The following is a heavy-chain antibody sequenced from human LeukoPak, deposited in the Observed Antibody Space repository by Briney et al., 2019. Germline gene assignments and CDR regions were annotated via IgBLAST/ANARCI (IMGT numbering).Heavy chain of an antibody. V-gene: IGHV4-34*01. D-gene: IGHD3-10*01. CDR3: ARGRQAYYYGSGSYNY. CDR2: INHSGST. J-gene: IGHJ4*02. Sequence: PSETLSLTCAVYGESFSGYYWSWIRQPPGKGLEWIGEINHSGSTNYNPSLKSRVTISVDTSKNQFSLKLSSVTAADTAVYYCARGRQAYYYGSGSYNYWGQGTLVTVSS. CDR1: GESFSGYY.